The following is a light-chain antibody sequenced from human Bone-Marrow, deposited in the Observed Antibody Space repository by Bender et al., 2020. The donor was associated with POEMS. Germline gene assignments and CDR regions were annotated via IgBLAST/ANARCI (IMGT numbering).Light chain of an antibody. CDR1: SSNIGAGYD. CDR2: GNN. CDR3: VAWDASLNGWV. J-gene: IGLJ3*02. Sequence: QSVLTQPPSVSGAPGQRVTISCTGSSSNIGAGYDVHWYQQLPGTAPKLLIYGNNNRPSGVPDRFSGSKSGTSASLAITGLQSDDEAIYFCVAWDASLNGWVFGGGTKLTVL. V-gene: IGLV1-50*01.